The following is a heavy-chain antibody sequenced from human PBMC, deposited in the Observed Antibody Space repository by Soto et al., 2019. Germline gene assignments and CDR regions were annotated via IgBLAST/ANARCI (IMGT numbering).Heavy chain of an antibody. J-gene: IGHJ6*02. D-gene: IGHD3-10*01. CDR2: ISRSSTGI. V-gene: IGHV3-48*02. CDR1: GFTFSLYS. Sequence: EVQLVESGGGLVQPGGSLRLSCAASGFTFSLYSMSWVRQAPGKGLEWVSYISRSSTGIHYADSVKGRFTISRDDATNSMHLQMNGLRDGDTAVYYCARAVTWGLDVWGQGTMVSISS. CDR3: ARAVTWGLDV.